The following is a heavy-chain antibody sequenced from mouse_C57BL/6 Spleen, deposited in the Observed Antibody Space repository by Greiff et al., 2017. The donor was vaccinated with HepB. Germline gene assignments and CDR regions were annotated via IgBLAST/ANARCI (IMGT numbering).Heavy chain of an antibody. Sequence: QVQLQQSGPGLVQPSQSLSITCTVSGFSLTSYGVHWVRQSPGKGLEWLGVIWSGGSTDYNAAFISRLSISKDNSKSQVFFKMNSLQADDTAIYYCARGVTTVGFAYWGQGTLVTVSA. V-gene: IGHV2-2*01. CDR3: ARGVTTVGFAY. D-gene: IGHD1-1*01. CDR1: GFSLTSYG. J-gene: IGHJ3*01. CDR2: IWSGGST.